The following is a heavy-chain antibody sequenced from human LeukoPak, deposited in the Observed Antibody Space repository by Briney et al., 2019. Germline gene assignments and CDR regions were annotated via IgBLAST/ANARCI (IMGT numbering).Heavy chain of an antibody. D-gene: IGHD6-13*01. CDR3: AHRGEVGSSPTLFDY. V-gene: IGHV2-5*02. J-gene: IGHJ4*02. CDR2: IYWDDDK. CDR1: GFSLSTSGVG. Sequence: SGPTLVNPTQTLTLTCTFSGFSLSTSGVGVGWIRQPPGKALEWLALIYWDDDKRYSPSLKSRLTITKDTSENQVVLTMTNMDPVDTATYYCAHRGEVGSSPTLFDYWGQGTLVTVSS.